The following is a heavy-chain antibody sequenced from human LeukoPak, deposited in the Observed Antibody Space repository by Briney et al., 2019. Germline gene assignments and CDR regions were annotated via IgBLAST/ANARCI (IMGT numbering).Heavy chain of an antibody. Sequence: QPGGSLRLSCAASGFTFSSYAMHWVRQAPGKGLEWVAVISYDGSNKYYADSVKGRFTISRDNSKNTLYLQMNSLRAEDTAVYYCARDREEAGTTFGYWGQGTLVTVSS. CDR3: ARDREEAGTTFGY. D-gene: IGHD1-1*01. J-gene: IGHJ4*02. CDR2: ISYDGSNK. V-gene: IGHV3-30*04. CDR1: GFTFSSYA.